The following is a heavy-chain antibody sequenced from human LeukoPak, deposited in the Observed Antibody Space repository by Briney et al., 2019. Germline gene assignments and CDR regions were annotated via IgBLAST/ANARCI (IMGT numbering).Heavy chain of an antibody. Sequence: ASVTVSCKASGYTFINYDFSWVRQAPGQGLEWVGWISTYNGNTNFAQKLQGRVTMTTDRSTSTAYMELRSLRSDDTAVYYCARQGYGGNPQGAADYWGQGTLVTVSS. CDR3: ARQGYGGNPQGAADY. CDR1: GYTFINYD. J-gene: IGHJ4*02. D-gene: IGHD4-23*01. CDR2: ISTYNGNT. V-gene: IGHV1-18*01.